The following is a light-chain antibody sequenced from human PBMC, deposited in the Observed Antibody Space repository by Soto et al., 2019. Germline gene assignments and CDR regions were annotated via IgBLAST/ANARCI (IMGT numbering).Light chain of an antibody. CDR3: CSYAGSGTDNYF. CDR2: EGI. CDR1: SSDIGTYNL. Sequence: QSALTQPASVSGSPGQSITISCTGTSSDIGTYNLVSWYQHYPGKAPKLMIYEGIKRPSGVSNRFSGSKSGNTAFLTISGLQAEDEADYYCCSYAGSGTDNYFFGSGTQLTVL. V-gene: IGLV2-23*01. J-gene: IGLJ7*01.